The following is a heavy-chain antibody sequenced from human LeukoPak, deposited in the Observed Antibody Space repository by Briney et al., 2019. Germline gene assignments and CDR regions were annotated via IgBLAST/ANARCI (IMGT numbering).Heavy chain of an antibody. D-gene: IGHD6-13*01. Sequence: GGSLRLSCKASGFTVSNNYMNWVRQAPGKGLEWVALIYSGGSTQYADSVKGRFTIPRDNSRNTLYLQMSSLRVEDTAVYYCARDPPGIAASVSGGWGQGILVTVSS. CDR3: ARDPPGIAASVSGG. V-gene: IGHV3-53*01. CDR2: IYSGGST. J-gene: IGHJ4*02. CDR1: GFTVSNNY.